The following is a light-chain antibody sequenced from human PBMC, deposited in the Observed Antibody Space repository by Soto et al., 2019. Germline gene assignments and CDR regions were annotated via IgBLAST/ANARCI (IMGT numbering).Light chain of an antibody. CDR1: QNIRTS. CDR3: QQSYTTPRT. CDR2: GAS. V-gene: IGKV1-39*01. J-gene: IGKJ1*01. Sequence: DLQMTQSPSSLSASVGDRVTLSCRASQNIRTSVNWYQQKEGKAPQLLLYGASALQSGVPSRFTGSGSGTAFTLTITSVQPEDFATYYCQQSYTTPRTFGQGTKVE.